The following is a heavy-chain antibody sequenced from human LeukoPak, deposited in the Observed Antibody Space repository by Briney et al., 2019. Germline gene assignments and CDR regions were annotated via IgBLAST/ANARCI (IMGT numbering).Heavy chain of an antibody. Sequence: PGGSLRLPCVASGFTFSSYWMHWVRQAPGKGLVWVSRIKSDGSTNYADSVKGRFTISRDNAKNTVSLQMNSLRAEDTGVYFCARAPSEIGGYYPEYFRHWAQGTLVTVSS. CDR2: IKSDGST. J-gene: IGHJ1*01. V-gene: IGHV3-74*01. D-gene: IGHD3-22*01. CDR3: ARAPSEIGGYYPEYFRH. CDR1: GFTFSSYW.